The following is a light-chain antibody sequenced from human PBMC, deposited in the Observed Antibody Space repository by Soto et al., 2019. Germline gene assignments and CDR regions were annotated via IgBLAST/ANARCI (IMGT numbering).Light chain of an antibody. CDR1: QSVRDTY. CDR3: QQYGSSPLT. J-gene: IGKJ4*01. CDR2: GAS. V-gene: IGKV3-20*01. Sequence: EIVLTQSPGTLSLSPGERATLSCRASQSVRDTYLAWYQQKPGLAPRLLIYGASSRATGIPDRFSGSGSGTDFTLTISRLEPEDFAVYYCQQYGSSPLTFGGGTKVDIK.